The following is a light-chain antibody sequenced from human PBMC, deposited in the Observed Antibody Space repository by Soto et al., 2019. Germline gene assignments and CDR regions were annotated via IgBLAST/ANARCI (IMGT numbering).Light chain of an antibody. J-gene: IGLJ2*01. CDR3: QSYDNSLSGHVV. V-gene: IGLV1-40*01. Sequence: QSVLTQPPSVSGAPGQRVTISCTGSSPNIGALYDVNWYQQLPGTAPKLLIYDNNNRPSGVPDRFSGSKSGTSASLAITGLQADDEADYYCQSYDNSLSGHVVFGGGTKVTVL. CDR2: DNN. CDR1: SPNIGALYD.